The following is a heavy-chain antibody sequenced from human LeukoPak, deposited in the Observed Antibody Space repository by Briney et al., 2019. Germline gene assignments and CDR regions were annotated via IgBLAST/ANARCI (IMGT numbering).Heavy chain of an antibody. J-gene: IGHJ4*02. D-gene: IGHD6-19*01. CDR1: GGSISSYY. CDR3: ARFTEVAGPYYFDN. Sequence: PSETLSLTCTVSGGSISSYYWSWIRQPPGKGLEWIGYIYSSGSTIYNPSLKSRVTMSVDTSKNQFSLKLSSVTAADTAVYYCARFTEVAGPYYFDNWGQGTLVTVSS. CDR2: IYSSGST. V-gene: IGHV4-59*12.